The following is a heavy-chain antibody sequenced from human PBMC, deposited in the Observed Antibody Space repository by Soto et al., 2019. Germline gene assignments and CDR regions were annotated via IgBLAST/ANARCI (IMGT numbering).Heavy chain of an antibody. Sequence: QVQLVQSGAEVKRPGASVKVSCKASGDTLKTFDVSWVRQAPGQGPEWMAWITTHNGDTNFAQKFRGRVSLTADSSAATAVKALRYPRADDTGVYFCARFNYTGAGGHYYSDVDVWGRGTTVTV. D-gene: IGHD2-2*02. V-gene: IGHV1-18*04. J-gene: IGHJ6*03. CDR3: ARFNYTGAGGHYYSDVDV. CDR1: GDTLKTFD. CDR2: ITTHNGDT.